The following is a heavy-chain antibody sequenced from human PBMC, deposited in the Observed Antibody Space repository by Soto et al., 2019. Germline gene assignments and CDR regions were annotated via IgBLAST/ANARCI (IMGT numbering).Heavy chain of an antibody. V-gene: IGHV3-15*01. J-gene: IGHJ1*01. CDR3: CRAHTSRYSLLH. D-gene: IGHD3-16*02. CDR2: IKATAYGGTT. Sequence: PGGSLRLSCAVYNFTFSYAWMSWVRQAPGKGLEWLGRIKATAYGGTTDYAAPVKGRIIISRDDSKNALYLQMNSLRTEATRCYYCCRAHTSRYSLLHW. CDR1: NFTFSYAW.